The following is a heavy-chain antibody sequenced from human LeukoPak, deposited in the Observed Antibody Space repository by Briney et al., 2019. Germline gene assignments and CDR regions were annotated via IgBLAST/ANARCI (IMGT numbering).Heavy chain of an antibody. CDR1: GFTFSSYW. CDR2: INSDGSST. V-gene: IGHV3-74*01. Sequence: GGSLRLSCAASGFTFSSYWMHWVRQAPGKGLVWVSRINSDGSSTSYADSVKGRFTISRDNTKNSLYLQMNSLSPEDTAVYYCAREETDYFDYWGQGTLVTVSS. J-gene: IGHJ4*02. CDR3: AREETDYFDY.